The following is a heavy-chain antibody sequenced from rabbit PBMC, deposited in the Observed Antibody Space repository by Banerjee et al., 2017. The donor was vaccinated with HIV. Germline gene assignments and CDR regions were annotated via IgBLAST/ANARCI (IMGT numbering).Heavy chain of an antibody. V-gene: IGHV1S45*01. J-gene: IGHJ4*01. CDR3: ASGYSDIDFNL. Sequence: QEQLEESGGDLVQPEGSLTLTCKASGFDLSSGYYMFWVRQAPGKGLEWIGCIGTGSGSTWYASWAKGRFTISKTSSTTVTLQMTSLTAADTATYFCASGYSDIDFNLWGPGTL. CDR1: GFDLSSGYY. CDR2: IGTGSGST. D-gene: IGHD1-1*01.